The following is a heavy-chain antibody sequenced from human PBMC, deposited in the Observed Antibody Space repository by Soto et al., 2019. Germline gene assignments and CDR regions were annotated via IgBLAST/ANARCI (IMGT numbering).Heavy chain of an antibody. CDR3: ATAGNYDSSGRDF. J-gene: IGHJ4*02. D-gene: IGHD3-22*01. CDR1: GFIFNNYA. Sequence: GASVKVSCKAFGFIFNNYAISWVRQAPGQGLEWMGWISANSGNTNYAQKLQGRVTMTTDTSTSTAYMEPRSLRSDDTAVYYCATAGNYDSSGRDFWGQGTLVTVSS. CDR2: ISANSGNT. V-gene: IGHV1-18*04.